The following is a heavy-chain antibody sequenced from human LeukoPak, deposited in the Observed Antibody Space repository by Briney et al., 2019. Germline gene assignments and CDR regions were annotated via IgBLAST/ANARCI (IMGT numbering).Heavy chain of an antibody. D-gene: IGHD3-10*01. CDR1: GGSISSYY. CDR3: ARGSMVRGVTSQYAFDI. CDR2: IYTSGST. J-gene: IGHJ3*02. V-gene: IGHV4-4*07. Sequence: PSETLSLTCTVSGGSISSYYWSWIRQPAGKGLEWIGRIYTSGSTNYNPSLKSRVTMSVDTSKDQFSLKLSSVTAADTAVYYCARGSMVRGVTSQYAFDIWGQETMVTVSS.